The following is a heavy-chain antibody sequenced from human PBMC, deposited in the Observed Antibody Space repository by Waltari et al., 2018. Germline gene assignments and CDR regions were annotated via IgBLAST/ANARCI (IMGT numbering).Heavy chain of an antibody. V-gene: IGHV4-39*02. CDR1: GGSISSSSYY. CDR3: AREPSGHLPSAAFDI. Sequence: QLQLQESGPGLVKPSETLSLTCTVSGGSISSSSYYWGWIRQPPGKGLEWIGSIYYSGGTYYNPSLKSRVTISVDTSKNQFSLKLSSVTAADTAVYYCAREPSGHLPSAAFDIWGQGTMVTVSS. CDR2: IYYSGGT. D-gene: IGHD3-3*01. J-gene: IGHJ3*02.